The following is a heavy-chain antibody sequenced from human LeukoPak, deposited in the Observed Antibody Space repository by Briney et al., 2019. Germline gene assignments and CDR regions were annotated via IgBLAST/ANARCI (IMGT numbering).Heavy chain of an antibody. V-gene: IGHV3-74*01. CDR3: AKDLELTPFDY. CDR2: INTDGSST. CDR1: GFTFSSYW. Sequence: PGGSLRLSCAASGFTFSSYWMHWVRHAPGKGLVWVSRINTDGSSTSYADSVKGRFTISRDNSKDTLYLQMNSLRAEDTAVYYCAKDLELTPFDYWGQGTLVTVSS. D-gene: IGHD1-26*01. J-gene: IGHJ4*02.